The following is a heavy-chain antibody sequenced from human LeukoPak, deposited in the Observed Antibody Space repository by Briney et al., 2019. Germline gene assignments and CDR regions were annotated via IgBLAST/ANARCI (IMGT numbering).Heavy chain of an antibody. CDR3: ASDPPWENDAFDI. Sequence: PGGSLRLSCAASGFIFSRHGMHWVRQAPGKGLEWMAFTSADDSDQYYADSVKGRFTISRDNSKNTLYLQLNSLRAEDTAVYYCASDPPWENDAFDIWGRGTVVTVSS. V-gene: IGHV3-30*03. J-gene: IGHJ3*02. D-gene: IGHD1-26*01. CDR2: TSADDSDQ. CDR1: GFIFSRHG.